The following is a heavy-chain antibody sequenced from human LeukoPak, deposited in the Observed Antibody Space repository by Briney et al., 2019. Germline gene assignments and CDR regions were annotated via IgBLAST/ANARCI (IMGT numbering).Heavy chain of an antibody. CDR1: GYTFTSYD. J-gene: IGHJ6*03. D-gene: IGHD2-2*01. CDR2: MNPNSGNT. CDR3: ARAGPVPAAIHGIPKSYCYYYYMDV. Sequence: GASVKVSCKASGYTFTSYDINWVRQATGQGLEWMGWMNPNSGNTGYAQKFQGRVTMTRNTSISTAYMELSSLRSEDTAVYYCARAGPVPAAIHGIPKSYCYYYYMDVWGKGTTVTVSS. V-gene: IGHV1-8*01.